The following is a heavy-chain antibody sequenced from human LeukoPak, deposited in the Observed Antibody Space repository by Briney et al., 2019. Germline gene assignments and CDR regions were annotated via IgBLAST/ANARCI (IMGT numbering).Heavy chain of an antibody. J-gene: IGHJ4*02. CDR1: GFIFSNAW. D-gene: IGHD3-3*01. V-gene: IGHV3-53*01. Sequence: PGGSLRLSCAASGFIFSNAWMNWVRQAPGKGLEWVSVIYSGGSTYYADSVKGRFTISRDNSKNTLYLQMNSLRAEDTAVYYCARAQKDDFWSGYYKYYFDYWGQGTLVTVSS. CDR2: IYSGGST. CDR3: ARAQKDDFWSGYYKYYFDY.